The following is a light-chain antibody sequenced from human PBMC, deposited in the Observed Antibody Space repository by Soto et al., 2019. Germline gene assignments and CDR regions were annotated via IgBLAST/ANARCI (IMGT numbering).Light chain of an antibody. CDR1: QSISSY. V-gene: IGKV1-39*01. Sequence: DIQMTQSPSSLSASVGDRVTITCRASQSISSYLNWYQQKPGKAPKFLIYAASSLQSGVPSRFSGSGSGTEFTLTISSLQPDDFATYYCQQYNSYPRTFGQGTKVDIK. CDR3: QQYNSYPRT. CDR2: AAS. J-gene: IGKJ1*01.